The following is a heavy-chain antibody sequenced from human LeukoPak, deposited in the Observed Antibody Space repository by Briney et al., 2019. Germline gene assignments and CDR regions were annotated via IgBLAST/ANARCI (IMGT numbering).Heavy chain of an antibody. Sequence: GGSLRFSCAASGFTFSSHGMHWVRQAPGKGLEWVAFIRYDGSNKYYADSVKGRLTISRDNSKNTLYLQMNSLRAEDTAVYYCAKDLKVWGSYRSNWFDPWGQGTLVTVSS. V-gene: IGHV3-30*02. CDR1: GFTFSSHG. J-gene: IGHJ5*02. D-gene: IGHD3-16*02. CDR2: IRYDGSNK. CDR3: AKDLKVWGSYRSNWFDP.